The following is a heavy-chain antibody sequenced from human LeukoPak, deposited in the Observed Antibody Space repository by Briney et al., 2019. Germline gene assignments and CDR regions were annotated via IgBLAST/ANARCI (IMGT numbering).Heavy chain of an antibody. CDR3: AREREPLLEFDY. D-gene: IGHD5-24*01. J-gene: IGHJ4*02. CDR1: GGTFSSYA. CDR2: IIPIFGTA. Sequence: SVKVSCKASGGTFSSYAISWVRQAPGQGLEWMGGIIPIFGTANYAQKFQGRVTITADESTSTAYMELSSLRSEDAAVYYCAREREPLLEFDYWGQGTLVTVSS. V-gene: IGHV1-69*13.